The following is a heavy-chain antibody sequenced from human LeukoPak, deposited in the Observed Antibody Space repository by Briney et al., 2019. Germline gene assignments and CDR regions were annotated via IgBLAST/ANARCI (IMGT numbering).Heavy chain of an antibody. J-gene: IGHJ4*02. CDR2: ISSSSSYI. CDR1: GFTFSSCC. Sequence: GGSLRLSCTASGFTFSSCCMNWVRQAPGKGLEWVSSISSSSSYIYYADSVRGRFTISRDNAKNSLYLQMNSLRAEDTAVYYCAASGMRLVRGVIVTGMEYWGQGTLITVSS. V-gene: IGHV3-21*01. CDR3: AASGMRLVRGVIVTGMEY. D-gene: IGHD3-10*01.